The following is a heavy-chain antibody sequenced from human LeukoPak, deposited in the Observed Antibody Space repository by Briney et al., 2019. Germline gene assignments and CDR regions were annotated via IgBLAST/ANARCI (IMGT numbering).Heavy chain of an antibody. J-gene: IGHJ4*02. CDR1: GGTFSSYA. CDR2: IIPIFGTA. Sequence: SVKVSCKASGGTFSSYAISWVRQAPGQGLERMGGIIPIFGTANYAQKFQGRVTITTDESTSTAYMELSSLRSEDTAVYYCACATYSGSYIYDYWGQGTLVTVSS. D-gene: IGHD1-26*01. CDR3: ACATYSGSYIYDY. V-gene: IGHV1-69*05.